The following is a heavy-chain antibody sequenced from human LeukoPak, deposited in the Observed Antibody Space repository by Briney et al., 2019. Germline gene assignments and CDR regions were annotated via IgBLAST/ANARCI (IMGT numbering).Heavy chain of an antibody. J-gene: IGHJ4*02. V-gene: IGHV3-7*03. D-gene: IGHD1-26*01. CDR3: AKDRSIGTYYTFDH. CDR1: GFTFSSYW. Sequence: GGSLRLSCAASGFTFSSYWMSWVRQAPGKGLEWVANIKKDGSEKYYVDSVKGRFTVSGDNSKNTLYLQMSSLTAADTAVYYCAKDRSIGTYYTFDHWGQGTLVTVSS. CDR2: IKKDGSEK.